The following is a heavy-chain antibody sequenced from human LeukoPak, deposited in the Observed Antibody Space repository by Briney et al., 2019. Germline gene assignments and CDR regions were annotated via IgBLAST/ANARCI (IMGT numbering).Heavy chain of an antibody. Sequence: GASLRLSCVVSGFTFSSHAMNWVRQAPGKGLEWVSSISGSGGSTYYADSVKGRFTISRDNSKNKLYLQMNSLRAEDTAVYYCATYSSGWFNFDYWGQGTLVTVSS. CDR2: ISGSGGST. J-gene: IGHJ4*02. V-gene: IGHV3-23*01. CDR3: ATYSSGWFNFDY. CDR1: GFTFSSHA. D-gene: IGHD6-19*01.